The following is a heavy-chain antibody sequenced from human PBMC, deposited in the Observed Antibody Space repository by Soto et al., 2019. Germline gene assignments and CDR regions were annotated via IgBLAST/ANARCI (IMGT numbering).Heavy chain of an antibody. J-gene: IGHJ4*02. D-gene: IGHD3-22*01. Sequence: GSGPTLVNPTQTLTLTCTFSGFSLSTSGVGVGWIRQPPGNALEWLALIYWDDDKRYSPSLKSRLTITKDTYKNQEVLTMTNLDTVDTATYYCAHRRYSSGYYYFDYWGQGTLGTVSS. V-gene: IGHV2-5*02. CDR1: GFSLSTSGVG. CDR3: AHRRYSSGYYYFDY. CDR2: IYWDDDK.